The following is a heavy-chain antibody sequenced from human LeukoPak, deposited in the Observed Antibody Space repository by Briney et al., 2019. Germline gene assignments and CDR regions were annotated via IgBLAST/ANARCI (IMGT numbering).Heavy chain of an antibody. CDR1: GGTFSSYA. V-gene: IGHV1-69*04. CDR2: IIPILGIA. D-gene: IGHD3-22*01. J-gene: IGHJ4*02. Sequence: VASVKVSCKASGGTFSSYAISWVRQAPGQVLEWMGRIIPILGIANYAQKFQGRVTITADKSTSTAYMELSSLRSEDTAVYYCAVRHYYDSSCYYRSVDYWGQGTLVTVSS. CDR3: AVRHYYDSSCYYRSVDY.